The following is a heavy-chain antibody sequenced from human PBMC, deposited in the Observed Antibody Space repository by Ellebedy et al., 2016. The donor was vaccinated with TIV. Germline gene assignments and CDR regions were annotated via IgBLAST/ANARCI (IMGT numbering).Heavy chain of an antibody. CDR3: AIWGYRGFGRGSMDV. J-gene: IGHJ6*02. Sequence: GGSLRLXXAAPGSTSSEYYMCWTRQAPGKGLEWVSYIIRSSSSAYYEDSVKGRFTISRDNAKNSLSLQLDSLRSEDTAVYHCAIWGYRGFGRGSMDVWGQGTTVIVS. CDR2: IIRSSSSA. V-gene: IGHV3-11*01. D-gene: IGHD5-12*01. CDR1: GSTSSEYY.